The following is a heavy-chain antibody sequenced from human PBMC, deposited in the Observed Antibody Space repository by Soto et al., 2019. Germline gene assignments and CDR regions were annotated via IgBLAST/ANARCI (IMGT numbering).Heavy chain of an antibody. CDR2: MNPNTGNT. D-gene: IGHD1-1*01. Sequence: QVQLVQSGAEVKKPGASVKVSCKASGYSFSKYDINWVRQVAGQGLEWLGRMNPNTGNTRYAQKNQGRLTMTRNTSISIAYRELSSLISDDTAVYYCAREGGGATPTGLDPWGQGTLVIVSS. CDR1: GYSFSKYD. V-gene: IGHV1-8*01. J-gene: IGHJ5*02. CDR3: AREGGGATPTGLDP.